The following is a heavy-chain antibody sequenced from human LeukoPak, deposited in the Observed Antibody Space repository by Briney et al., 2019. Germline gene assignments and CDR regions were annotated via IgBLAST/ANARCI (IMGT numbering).Heavy chain of an antibody. CDR2: IYSGGST. CDR1: GFTVSSNY. J-gene: IGHJ5*02. V-gene: IGHV3-66*02. CDR3: AREGGYPNWFDP. Sequence: GGSLRLSCAASGFTVSSNYMSWVRQAPGKGLEWVSVIYSGGSTYYADSVKGRFTISRDNSKNTLYLQMNSLRAEDTAVYYRAREGGYPNWFDPWGQGTLVTVSS. D-gene: IGHD5-12*01.